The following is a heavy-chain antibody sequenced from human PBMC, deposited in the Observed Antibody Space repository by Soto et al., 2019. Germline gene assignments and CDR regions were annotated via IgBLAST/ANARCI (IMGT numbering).Heavy chain of an antibody. CDR2: ISYDGNND. CDR3: ATDLAASGTYYKFCDY. D-gene: IGHD3-10*01. Sequence: GGSLRLSCAASGLTFSNYNMHWVRQAPGKGLEWVAVISYDGNNDYYGDSVKGRFTISRDNSRNTLYLQMNSLRPEDTAVYYCATDLAASGTYYKFCDYWGQGTLVTVSS. J-gene: IGHJ4*02. CDR1: GLTFSNYN. V-gene: IGHV3-30*03.